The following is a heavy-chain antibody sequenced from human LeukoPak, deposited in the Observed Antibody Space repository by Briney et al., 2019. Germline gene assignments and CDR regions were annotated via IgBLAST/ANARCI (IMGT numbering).Heavy chain of an antibody. Sequence: GGSLRLSRAASGFTDRSKYMSWVRQVRGKRLEWVSVIYSGGSTYYADAVKGRFTISRDNSKNTLYLQMNRLRAEDTAVYYCARAQKDDFWSCYYKYYFDYWGQGTLVTVSS. CDR1: GFTDRSKY. D-gene: IGHD3-3*01. J-gene: IGHJ4*02. CDR3: ARAQKDDFWSCYYKYYFDY. V-gene: IGHV3-53*01. CDR2: IYSGGST.